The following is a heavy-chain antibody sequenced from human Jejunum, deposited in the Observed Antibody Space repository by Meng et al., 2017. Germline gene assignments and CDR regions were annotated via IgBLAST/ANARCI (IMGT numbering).Heavy chain of an antibody. V-gene: IGHV4-34*01. Sequence: QVPLQQWGAGLLKPSATLSLTSAVSGDPFSGNHRTSIWLRPGTGLGWIWLRKYCWSTYYYPSLESPVTISVATSKNQSTVKLSSVTAADTAVDYCARQGYTYGDGPQCFDPWGQGTLVTVSS. J-gene: IGHJ5*02. CDR1: GDPFSGNH. CDR2: RKYCWST. CDR3: ARQGYTYGDGPQCFDP. D-gene: IGHD5-18*01.